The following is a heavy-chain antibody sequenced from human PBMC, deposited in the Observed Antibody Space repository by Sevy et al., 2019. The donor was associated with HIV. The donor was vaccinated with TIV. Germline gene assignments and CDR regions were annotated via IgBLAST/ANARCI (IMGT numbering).Heavy chain of an antibody. V-gene: IGHV1-2*02. Sequence: ASVKVSCKASKYSFSDHYIHWVRQAPGQGLEWMGWINPDNGGTNYALKFQGRVTMTRDTSISTTYMEMSSLGSDDTAVYYCARGFRYRSYLSAVDFWGQGTLVTVSS. D-gene: IGHD3-10*01. CDR2: INPDNGGT. J-gene: IGHJ4*02. CDR3: ARGFRYRSYLSAVDF. CDR1: KYSFSDHY.